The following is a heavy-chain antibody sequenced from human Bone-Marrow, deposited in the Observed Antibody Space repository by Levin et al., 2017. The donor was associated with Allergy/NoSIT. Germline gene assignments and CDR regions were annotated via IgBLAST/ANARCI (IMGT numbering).Heavy chain of an antibody. CDR1: GYTFSDYY. J-gene: IGHJ4*02. Sequence: GASVKVSCKASGYTFSDYYMYWVRQAPGQGLEWMGWINPKSGGTNYAQKFKVLFPLTSDTSVTTTYMELSSLRSDDTAVYYCATDRRPQFDMGPGRWGQG. V-gene: IGHV1-2*02. CDR2: INPKSGGT. CDR3: ATDRRPQFDMGPGR. D-gene: IGHD3-16*01.